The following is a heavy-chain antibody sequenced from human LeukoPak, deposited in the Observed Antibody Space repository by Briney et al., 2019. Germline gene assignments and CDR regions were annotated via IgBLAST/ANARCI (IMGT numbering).Heavy chain of an antibody. J-gene: IGHJ4*02. CDR2: IFNSGST. Sequence: SETLSLTCTVSGGSISSSKNYWGWIRQPPGKGLEWIGTIFNSGSTHYNPSLKSRVTISVDTSKNQFSLKLSSVTAADTAVYYCARDSYYWGQGTLVTVSS. CDR3: ARDSYY. V-gene: IGHV4-39*07. CDR1: GGSISSSKNY.